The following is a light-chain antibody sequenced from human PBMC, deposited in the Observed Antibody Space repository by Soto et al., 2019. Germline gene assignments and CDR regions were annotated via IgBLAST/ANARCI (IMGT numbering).Light chain of an antibody. CDR1: QSVSINY. Sequence: EIVLTQSPGTLSLSPGDRATLPCRASQSVSINYLAWYQQKHGKDPRLLIYDAPRGAACIPDRFSGSRSVTDFTITISRLEPEDFAVYFCQQYGRSPMFTFGQGTKLEVK. CDR2: DAP. V-gene: IGKV3-20*01. J-gene: IGKJ1*01. CDR3: QQYGRSPMFT.